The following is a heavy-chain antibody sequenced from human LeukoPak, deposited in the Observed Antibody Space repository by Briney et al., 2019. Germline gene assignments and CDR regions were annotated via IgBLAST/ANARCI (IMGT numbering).Heavy chain of an antibody. CDR3: AKSSPGRYCSSTSCPSDS. J-gene: IGHJ4*02. D-gene: IGHD2-2*01. V-gene: IGHV3-23*01. CDR1: GFTFSSYG. CDR2: ISDIGGST. Sequence: QPGGSLRLSRAPSGFTFSSYGMNWVRQAPGKGLEWVSGISDIGGSTYYADSVKGRFTISRDNSKNTLYLQMNSLRAEDTAVYYCAKSSPGRYCSSTSCPSDSWGQGTLVTVSS.